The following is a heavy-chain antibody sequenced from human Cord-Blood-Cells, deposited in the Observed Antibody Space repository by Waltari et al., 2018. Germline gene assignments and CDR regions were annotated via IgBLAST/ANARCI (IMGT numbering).Heavy chain of an antibody. J-gene: IGHJ3*02. CDR1: GYSISSGYY. Sequence: QVQLQESGPGLVKPSEPPSLTCTVSGYSISSGYYWAWTRQPPGKGLEWIGSSYHSGSTYYNPSLKSRVTISVDTSKNQFSLKLSSVTAADTAVYYCARGGKGDAFDIWGQGTMVTVSS. CDR3: ARGGKGDAFDI. D-gene: IGHD3-16*01. V-gene: IGHV4-38-2*02. CDR2: SYHSGST.